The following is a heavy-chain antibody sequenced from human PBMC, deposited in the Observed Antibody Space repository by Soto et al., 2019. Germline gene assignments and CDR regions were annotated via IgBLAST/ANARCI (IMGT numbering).Heavy chain of an antibody. CDR3: TKDRSRYYYDGSHDY. Sequence: GGSLRFSCAASGFTFSSCGMHWVRQAPGKGLEWVAVISYDGNNKYFADSVKGRFTISRDNSKNTLYLQMNSLRVEDTAVYYCTKDRSRYYYDGSHDYWGQGTLVIVSS. V-gene: IGHV3-30*18. J-gene: IGHJ4*02. CDR1: GFTFSSCG. CDR2: ISYDGNNK. D-gene: IGHD3-22*01.